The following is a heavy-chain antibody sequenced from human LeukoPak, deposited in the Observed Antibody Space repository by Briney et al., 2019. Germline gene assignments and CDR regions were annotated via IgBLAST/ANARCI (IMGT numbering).Heavy chain of an antibody. V-gene: IGHV3-74*01. CDR3: ASSFGMDV. CDR1: GLTFSSYW. CDR2: INSDGSGT. J-gene: IGHJ6*02. Sequence: PGRSLGLSCAASGLTFSSYWMHWVRQAPGKGLVWVSRINSDGSGTNYADSVKGRFTISRDNAKNTLYLQTNSLRAEDTAVYYCASSFGMDVWGQGTTVTVSS.